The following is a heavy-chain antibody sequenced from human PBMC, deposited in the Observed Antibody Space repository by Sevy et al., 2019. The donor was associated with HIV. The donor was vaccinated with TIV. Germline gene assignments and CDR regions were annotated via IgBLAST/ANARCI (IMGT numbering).Heavy chain of an antibody. V-gene: IGHV3-23*01. CDR3: AKDQTNFHTNFDY. D-gene: IGHD7-27*01. CDR2: ISGSGGST. CDR1: GFTFSSYA. J-gene: IGHJ4*02. Sequence: GGSLRLSCAASGFTFSSYAMSWVRQAPGKGLEWVSAISGSGGSTYYANSVKGRFTISRDNSKNTLYLQMNSLRAEDTAVYYCAKDQTNFHTNFDYWGQGTLVTVSS.